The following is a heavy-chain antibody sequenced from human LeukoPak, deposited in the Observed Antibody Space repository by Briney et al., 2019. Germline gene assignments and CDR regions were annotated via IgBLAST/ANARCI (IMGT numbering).Heavy chain of an antibody. J-gene: IGHJ4*02. V-gene: IGHV3-23*01. D-gene: IGHD6-19*01. CDR2: ISGSGGST. CDR3: AKYVVAGTYFDY. CDR1: GFTFNNYW. Sequence: GGSLRLSCAASGFTFNNYWMTWFRQAPGKGLEWVSAISGSGGSTYYADSVKGRFTISRDNSKNTLYLQMNSLRAEDTAVYYCAKYVVAGTYFDYWGQGTLVTVSS.